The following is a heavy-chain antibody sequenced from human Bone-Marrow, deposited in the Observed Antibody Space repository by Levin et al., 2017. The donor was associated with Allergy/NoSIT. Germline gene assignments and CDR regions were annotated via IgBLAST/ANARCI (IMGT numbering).Heavy chain of an antibody. CDR3: ARDRRLGWKGGMDV. CDR2: IDKTGTT. Sequence: SETLSLTCTVSGGSISHYYWTWIRQAPGKGLEWIGYIDKTGTTKYSPSLKGRLILLVDTSKNQFSLELTSVTAADTAVYYCARDRRLGWKGGMDVWGQGTTVTVSS. D-gene: IGHD6-19*01. CDR1: GGSISHYY. V-gene: IGHV4-59*01. J-gene: IGHJ6*02.